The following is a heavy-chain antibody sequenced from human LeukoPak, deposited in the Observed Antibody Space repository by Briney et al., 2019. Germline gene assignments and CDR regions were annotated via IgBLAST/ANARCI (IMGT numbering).Heavy chain of an antibody. V-gene: IGHV4-31*03. Sequence: PSQTLSLTCTVSGGSISSGGYYWSWIRQHPGKGLEWIGYIYYSGSTYYNPSLKSRVTISVDTSKNQFSLKLSSVTAADTAVYCCAVWAPAAGIDYWGQGTLVTVSS. J-gene: IGHJ4*02. CDR3: AVWAPAAGIDY. CDR2: IYYSGST. D-gene: IGHD6-13*01. CDR1: GGSISSGGYY.